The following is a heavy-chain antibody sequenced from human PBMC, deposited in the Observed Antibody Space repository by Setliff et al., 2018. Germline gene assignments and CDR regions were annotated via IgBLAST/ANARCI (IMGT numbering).Heavy chain of an antibody. D-gene: IGHD2-2*01. CDR1: GYTFSSYA. Sequence: ASVQVSCKASGYTFSSYAMNWVRQAPGQGLEWMGRINTITGNPTYAQGFTGRFVFSLDTSVSTAYLQISSLKPEDTAVYYCARDLGYCSRTSCHGDWFDPWGQGTLVTVSS. V-gene: IGHV7-4-1*02. J-gene: IGHJ5*02. CDR3: ARDLGYCSRTSCHGDWFDP. CDR2: INTITGNP.